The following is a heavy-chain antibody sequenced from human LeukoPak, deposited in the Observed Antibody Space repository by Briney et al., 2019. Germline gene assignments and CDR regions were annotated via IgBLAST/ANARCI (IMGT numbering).Heavy chain of an antibody. CDR2: IYYSGST. Sequence: SETLSLTCTVSGGSISSGGYYWSWIRQHPGKGLEWIGYIYYSGSTYYNPSLKSRVTISVDTSKNQFSLKLSSVTAADTAVYYCARDEDYSNYGMVDWGQGTLVTVSS. CDR3: ARDEDYSNYGMVD. D-gene: IGHD4-11*01. V-gene: IGHV4-31*03. J-gene: IGHJ4*02. CDR1: GGSISSGGYY.